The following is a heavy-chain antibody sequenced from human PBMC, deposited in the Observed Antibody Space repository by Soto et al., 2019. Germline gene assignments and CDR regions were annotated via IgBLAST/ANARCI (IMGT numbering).Heavy chain of an antibody. D-gene: IGHD2-15*01. Sequence: SDTLARINSALAGPTSITSYNLGWIRQRPGKGLEWIGSIYYSGSTYYNPSLKSRVTISVDTSKNQFSLKLSSVTASDTAVYYCARHYCSGAGCYFFDSWGQG. CDR2: IYYSGST. J-gene: IGHJ4*02. CDR1: AGPTSITSYN. CDR3: ARHYCSGAGCYFFDS. V-gene: IGHV4-39*01.